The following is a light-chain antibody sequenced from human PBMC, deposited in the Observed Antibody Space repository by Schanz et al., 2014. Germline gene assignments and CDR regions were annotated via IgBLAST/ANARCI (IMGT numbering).Light chain of an antibody. CDR3: QQYNSYPLT. CDR1: QSVSSW. V-gene: IGKV1-5*01. Sequence: DIQMTQSPSALSASVGDTVTITCRASQSVSSWLAWYQQKPGKAPKLLIYDASSLESGVPSRFSVSGSGTEVTLTITSLQPDDFATYYCQQYNSYPLTFGGGTKVEIK. J-gene: IGKJ4*01. CDR2: DAS.